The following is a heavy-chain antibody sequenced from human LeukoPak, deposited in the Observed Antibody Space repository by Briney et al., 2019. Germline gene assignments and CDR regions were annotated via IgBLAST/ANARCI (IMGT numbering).Heavy chain of an antibody. Sequence: SETPSLTCTVSGGSISSYYWSWIRQPAGKGLEWIGRIYTSGSTNYNPSLKSRVTMSVDTSKNQFSLKLSSVTAADTAVYYCAREVVVVPAARKNAFDIWGQGTMVTVSS. CDR2: IYTSGST. CDR1: GGSISSYY. V-gene: IGHV4-4*07. D-gene: IGHD2-2*01. CDR3: AREVVVVPAARKNAFDI. J-gene: IGHJ3*02.